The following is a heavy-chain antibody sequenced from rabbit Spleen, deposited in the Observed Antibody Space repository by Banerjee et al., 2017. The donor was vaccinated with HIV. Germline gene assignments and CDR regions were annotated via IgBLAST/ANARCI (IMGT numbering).Heavy chain of an antibody. J-gene: IGHJ3*01. CDR1: GFSFSDRDV. D-gene: IGHD2-1*01. CDR2: IYAGIGNI. Sequence: QEQLEESGGGLVKPEGSLTLTCKASGFSFSDRDVMCWVRQAPWKGLEWIACIYAGIGNIFYASWAKGRFTVSKTSSTTVTLQMTSLTAADTATYFCARWHTYDDYADPTQLDLWGPGTLVTVS. CDR3: ARWHTYDDYADPTQLDL. V-gene: IGHV1S45*01.